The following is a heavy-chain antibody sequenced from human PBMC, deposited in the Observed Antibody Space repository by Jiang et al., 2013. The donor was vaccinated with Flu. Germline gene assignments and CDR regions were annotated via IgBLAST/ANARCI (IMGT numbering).Heavy chain of an antibody. CDR2: ISDYGSNK. V-gene: IGHV3-30-3*01. Sequence: RLSCAASGFIFRNYAMHWVRQAPGKGLEWVAVISDYGSNKYYADSVKGRFTISRDNSKNTLYLQMNSLRAEDTAVYYCARDLPLGTIPLRGLFDIWGQGTMVTVSS. CDR1: GFIFRNYA. D-gene: IGHD4/OR15-4a*01. CDR3: ARDLPLGTIPLRGLFDI. J-gene: IGHJ3*02.